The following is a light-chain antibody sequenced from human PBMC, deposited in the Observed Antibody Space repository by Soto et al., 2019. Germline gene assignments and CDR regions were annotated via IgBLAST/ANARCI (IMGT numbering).Light chain of an antibody. CDR2: DVN. CDR3: TSWTTSTTMI. Sequence: QSVLTQPASVSGSPGQSITISCTGTSSDIGAYNFVSWYQQHPGKAPNLMLYDVNIRPSGVSNRFSGSKSGNTASLTISGLQAEDEADYYGTSWTTSTTMIFGGGTKLTVL. J-gene: IGLJ2*01. V-gene: IGLV2-14*03. CDR1: SSDIGAYNF.